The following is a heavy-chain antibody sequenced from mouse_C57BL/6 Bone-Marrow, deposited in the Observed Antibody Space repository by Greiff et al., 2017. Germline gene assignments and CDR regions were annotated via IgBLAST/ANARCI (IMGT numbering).Heavy chain of an antibody. V-gene: IGHV1-7*01. D-gene: IGHD1-1*01. CDR3: ARSHHYYGSKGDY. Sequence: QVQLQQSGAELAKPGASVKLSCKASGYTFTSYWMHWVKQRPGQGLEWIGYINPSSGYTKYNQKFKDKATLTADKSSSPAYMQLSSLTYADSAVYYCARSHHYYGSKGDYWGQGTSVTVSS. CDR2: INPSSGYT. CDR1: GYTFTSYW. J-gene: IGHJ4*01.